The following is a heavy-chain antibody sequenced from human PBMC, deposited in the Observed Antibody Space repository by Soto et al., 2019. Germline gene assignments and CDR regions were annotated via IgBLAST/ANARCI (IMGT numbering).Heavy chain of an antibody. CDR1: GDSVSSNSAA. Sequence: SQTLSLTCAISGDSVSSNSAAWNWIRQSPSRGLEWLGRTYYRSKWYNDYAVSVKSRITINPDTSMNQFSLQLNSVTHEDTAVYYCAIEYVKYYSSGAAFDICGKGKMVTVS. CDR3: AIEYVKYYSSGAAFDI. CDR2: TYYRSKWYN. V-gene: IGHV6-1*01. D-gene: IGHD3-10*01. J-gene: IGHJ3*02.